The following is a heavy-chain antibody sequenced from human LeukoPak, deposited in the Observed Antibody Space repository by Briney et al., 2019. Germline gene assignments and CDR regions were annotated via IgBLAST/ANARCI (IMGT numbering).Heavy chain of an antibody. CDR3: ARGAFGDSSGYYHKAFDI. CDR1: GFTFSSYA. J-gene: IGHJ3*02. D-gene: IGHD3-22*01. CDR2: ISYDGSNK. Sequence: GGSLRHSCAASGFTFSSYAMHWVRQAPGKGLEWVAVISYDGSNKYYADSVKGRFTISRDNSKNTLYLQMNSLRAEDTAVYYCARGAFGDSSGYYHKAFDIWGQGTMVTVSS. V-gene: IGHV3-30-3*01.